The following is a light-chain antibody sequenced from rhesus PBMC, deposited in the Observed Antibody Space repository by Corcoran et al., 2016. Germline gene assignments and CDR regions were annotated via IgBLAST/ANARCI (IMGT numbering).Light chain of an antibody. J-gene: IGKJ2*01. CDR1: ENVNNY. CDR3: QHGYGTPYS. Sequence: DIQMTQSPSSLSASVGDRVTITCRASENVNNYLNWYQKKPGKDPKLLIYKASTLQRGVPSRFSGRGYGTDYTFTISSLQPKDVATNYCQHGYGTPYSFGQGTKVEIK. V-gene: IGKV1-74*01. CDR2: KAS.